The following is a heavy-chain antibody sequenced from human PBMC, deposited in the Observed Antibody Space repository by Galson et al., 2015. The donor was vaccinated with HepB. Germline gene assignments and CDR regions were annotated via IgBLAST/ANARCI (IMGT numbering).Heavy chain of an antibody. Sequence: SLRLSCAASGFTFSSHWMSWVRQAPGKGLEGVANIKQDGSEKYYVDSVKGRFTISRDNAKNSLYLQMNSLRAEDTAVYYCARGYDYGDYWGQGTLVTVSS. D-gene: IGHD3-16*01. CDR3: ARGYDYGDY. J-gene: IGHJ4*02. CDR2: IKQDGSEK. V-gene: IGHV3-7*01. CDR1: GFTFSSHW.